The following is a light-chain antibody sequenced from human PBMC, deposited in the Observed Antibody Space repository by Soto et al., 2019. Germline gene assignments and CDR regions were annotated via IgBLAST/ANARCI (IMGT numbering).Light chain of an antibody. J-gene: IGLJ1*01. CDR2: DVS. V-gene: IGLV2-14*03. Sequence: QSVLTQPASVSGSPGQSITISCPGTTSDVGGYNYVSWYQQHPGKAPKLMIYDVSNRPSGVSNRFSGSKSGNTASLTISGLQAEDEADYYCGSYTSSSTYVFGTGTKVTVL. CDR1: TSDVGGYNY. CDR3: GSYTSSSTYV.